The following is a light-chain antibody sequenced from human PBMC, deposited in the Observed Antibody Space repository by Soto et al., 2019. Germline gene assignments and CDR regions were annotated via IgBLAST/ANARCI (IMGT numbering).Light chain of an antibody. CDR2: DVN. V-gene: IGLV2-14*03. Sequence: QSALTQPASVSGSPGQSITISCTGTSSDIGAYNFVSWYQQHPGKAPKLMLYDVNIRPSGVSNRFSGSKSGNTASLTISGLQAEDEADYYCTSLTTSTTMIFCGGTKVTVL. J-gene: IGLJ2*01. CDR1: SSDIGAYNF. CDR3: TSLTTSTTMI.